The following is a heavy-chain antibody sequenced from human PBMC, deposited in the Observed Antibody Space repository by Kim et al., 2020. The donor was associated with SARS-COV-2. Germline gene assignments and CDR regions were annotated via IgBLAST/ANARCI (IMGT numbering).Heavy chain of an antibody. CDR1: GFGFRSYA. Sequence: GGSLRLSCVASGFGFRSYAMHWVRQAPGKGLEWVADISIDETREHYPDSVKGRFTISRDNSKNTLYLQMNSLRDEDKALYYWAKEGAGDSRTSFECRGQG. CDR2: ISIDETRE. J-gene: IGHJ4*02. D-gene: IGHD1-26*01. CDR3: AKEGAGDSRTSFEC. V-gene: IGHV3-30*18.